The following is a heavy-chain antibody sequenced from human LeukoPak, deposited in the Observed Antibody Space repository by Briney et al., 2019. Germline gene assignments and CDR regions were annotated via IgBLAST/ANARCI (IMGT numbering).Heavy chain of an antibody. D-gene: IGHD3-16*01. CDR3: ASGGAYFDY. J-gene: IGHJ4*02. V-gene: IGHV4-59*01. Sequence: KPSETLSLTCTLSGGSISTYYWSWVRQPPGKGLEWIGYIYYTGSTDYNPSLKSRVTMSVDTSKNQFSLKLSSVTAADTAVYYCASGGAYFDYWVQGTLVTVSS. CDR2: IYYTGST. CDR1: GGSISTYY.